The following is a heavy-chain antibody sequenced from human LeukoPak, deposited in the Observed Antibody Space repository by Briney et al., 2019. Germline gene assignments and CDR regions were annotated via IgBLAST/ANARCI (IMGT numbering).Heavy chain of an antibody. Sequence: EASVKVSCKASGYTFISHGISWVRQAPGQGLEWMGWISAHNGDTNYAQKFQGRVTMTRDTSTSTIYMELRSLRSDDTAVYYCARELRGEMAPELETDAFDIWGQGTMVTVSS. J-gene: IGHJ3*02. D-gene: IGHD5-24*01. CDR2: ISAHNGDT. CDR1: GYTFISHG. V-gene: IGHV1-18*01. CDR3: ARELRGEMAPELETDAFDI.